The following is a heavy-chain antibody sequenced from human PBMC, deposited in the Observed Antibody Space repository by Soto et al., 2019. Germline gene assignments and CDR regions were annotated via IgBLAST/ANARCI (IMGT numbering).Heavy chain of an antibody. J-gene: IGHJ5*02. CDR3: ARRERYYGSPGWFDP. CDR2: VYYNENT. Sequence: PSETLSLTCSFSVGSISIFTYYWGWIRQPPGKGLEWIGTVYYNENTYYNPSLKSRVTITVDTAKNQFSLNLRSVTAADTAMYFCARRERYYGSPGWFDPWGPGTMVTVSS. V-gene: IGHV4-39*01. D-gene: IGHD3-10*01. CDR1: VGSISIFTYY.